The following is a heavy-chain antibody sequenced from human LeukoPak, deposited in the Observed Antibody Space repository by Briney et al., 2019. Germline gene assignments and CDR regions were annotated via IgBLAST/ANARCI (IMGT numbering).Heavy chain of an antibody. D-gene: IGHD5-12*01. Sequence: GGSLRLSCAASGFTFDDYAMHWVRQAPGKGLEWVSGISWNSGSIGYADSVKGRFTISRDNAKNSLYLQMNSLRAEDTAVYYCARGHSGYGHFDYWGQGTLVTVSS. CDR1: GFTFDDYA. CDR3: ARGHSGYGHFDY. J-gene: IGHJ4*02. CDR2: ISWNSGSI. V-gene: IGHV3-9*01.